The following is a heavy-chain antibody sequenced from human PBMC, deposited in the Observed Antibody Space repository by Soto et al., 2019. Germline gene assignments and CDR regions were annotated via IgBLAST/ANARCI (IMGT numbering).Heavy chain of an antibody. Sequence: GGSLRLSCAASGFSFSLFWMSWVRQTPGKGLEWVANINEDGSEKFFADSVKGRFTISRDNAKNSLSLQMNSLTADDTAVYYCARYRISGSWSKFDYWGQGTLVTVSS. CDR1: GFSFSLFW. V-gene: IGHV3-7*03. D-gene: IGHD6-13*01. J-gene: IGHJ4*02. CDR3: ARYRISGSWSKFDY. CDR2: INEDGSEK.